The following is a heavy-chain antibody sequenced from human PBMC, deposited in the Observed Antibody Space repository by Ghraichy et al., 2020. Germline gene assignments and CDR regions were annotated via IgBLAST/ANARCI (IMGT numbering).Heavy chain of an antibody. CDR2: IGADAVTT. CDR1: GFTFRSYS. Sequence: GGSLRLSCATSGFTFRSYSMNWVRQAPGKGLEWVSIIGADAVTTYYADSVKGRFTVSRDNSKNTLYLIMSGLRAEDTAVYYCAKGGLNTGYGFDPWGQGTLVTVSS. CDR3: AKGGLNTGYGFDP. V-gene: IGHV3-23*01. J-gene: IGHJ5*02. D-gene: IGHD5-12*01.